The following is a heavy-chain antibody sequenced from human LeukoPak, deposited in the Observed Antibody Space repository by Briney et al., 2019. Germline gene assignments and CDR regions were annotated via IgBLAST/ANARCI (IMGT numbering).Heavy chain of an antibody. CDR2: ISSSSSYI. D-gene: IGHD3-16*01. V-gene: IGHV3-21*01. CDR3: ARDHNDYVWGSYPGEVDY. J-gene: IGHJ4*02. Sequence: PGGSLRLSCAASGFTFSSYSMNWVRQAPGKGLEWVSSISSSSSYIYYADSVKGRFTISRDNAKNSLYLQMNSLRAEDTAVYYCARDHNDYVWGSYPGEVDYWGQGTLVTVSP. CDR1: GFTFSSYS.